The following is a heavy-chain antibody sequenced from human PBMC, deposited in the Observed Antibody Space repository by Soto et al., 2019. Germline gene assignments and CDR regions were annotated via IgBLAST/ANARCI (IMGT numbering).Heavy chain of an antibody. J-gene: IGHJ4*02. V-gene: IGHV5-51*01. CDR2: IYPGDSDT. Sequence: HGESLKISCKGSGYSLTSYWIGWVRQMPGKGLEWMGIIYPGDSDTRYSPSFQGQVTISADKSISTAYLQWSSLKASDTAMYYCARFKKSRTSNFDYWGQGTLVTVSS. CDR1: GYSLTSYW. CDR3: ARFKKSRTSNFDY.